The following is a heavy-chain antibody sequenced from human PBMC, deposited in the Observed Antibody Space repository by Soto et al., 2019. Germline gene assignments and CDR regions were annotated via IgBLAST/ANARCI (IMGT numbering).Heavy chain of an antibody. V-gene: IGHV4-4*08. D-gene: IGHD3-10*01. CDR2: MYTSGST. CDR1: GGSISSYY. Sequence: QVQLQESGPGLVKPSETLSLTCTVSGGSISSYYWTWIRQPPGKGLEWIGFMYTSGSTHYNPSLKSRVPISLDTSKNQFSLNLRSVTAADTAVYYCASMGYHYGSGSYPLDYWGQGTLVTVSS. CDR3: ASMGYHYGSGSYPLDY. J-gene: IGHJ4*02.